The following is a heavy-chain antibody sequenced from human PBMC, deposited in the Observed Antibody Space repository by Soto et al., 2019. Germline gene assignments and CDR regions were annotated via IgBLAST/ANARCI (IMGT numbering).Heavy chain of an antibody. V-gene: IGHV4-59*01. J-gene: IGHJ6*01. CDR3: ARIPNYYYDSSGGSGMDV. CDR1: GGSISSYY. Sequence: SETLSLTCTVSGGSISSYYWSWIRQPPGKGLEWIGYIYYSGSTNYNPSLKSRVTISVDTSKNQFSLKLSSVTAADTAVYYCARIPNYYYDSSGGSGMDVWGQGTTVTVYS. CDR2: IYYSGST. D-gene: IGHD3-22*01.